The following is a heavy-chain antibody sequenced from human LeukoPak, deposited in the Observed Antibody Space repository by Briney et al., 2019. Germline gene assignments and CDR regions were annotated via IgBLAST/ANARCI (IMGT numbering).Heavy chain of an antibody. CDR1: GYTFTNYD. D-gene: IGHD6-13*01. J-gene: IGHJ4*02. Sequence: ASVRVSCKASGYTFTNYDINWVRQASGQGLEWMGWMNPNSGNTGSAQKFQGRVTMTSNTSISTAYMELSSLRSEDTAVYYCARGLRREQQLLRACDYWGQGTPVTVSS. CDR3: ARGLRREQQLLRACDY. CDR2: MNPNSGNT. V-gene: IGHV1-8*01.